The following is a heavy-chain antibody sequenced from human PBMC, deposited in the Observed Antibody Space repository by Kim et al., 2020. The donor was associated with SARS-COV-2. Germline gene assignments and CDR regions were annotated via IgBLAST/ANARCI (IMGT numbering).Heavy chain of an antibody. J-gene: IGHJ4*02. CDR3: AADEWLSFEC. CDR2: IYPNDYT. D-gene: IGHD3-3*01. Sequence: GGSLRLSCAASGFTVSTKYMSWVRQAPGKGLEWVSVIYPNDYTYYADSVKGRFTISRDNFKNTVYLQMNSMRPEDTAVYYCAADEWLSFECWGQGTLVTVSS. V-gene: IGHV3-66*01. CDR1: GFTVSTKY.